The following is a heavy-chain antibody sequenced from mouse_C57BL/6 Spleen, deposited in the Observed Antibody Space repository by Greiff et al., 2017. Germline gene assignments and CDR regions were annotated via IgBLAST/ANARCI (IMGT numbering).Heavy chain of an antibody. CDR2: IDPSDSYT. CDR1: GYTFTSYW. CDR3: ARCGGNGDFDY. D-gene: IGHD2-1*01. V-gene: IGHV1-69*01. J-gene: IGHJ2*01. Sequence: VQLQQPGAELVMPGASVKLSCKASGYTFTSYWMHWVKQRPGQGLEWIGEIDPSDSYTNYNQKFKGKSTLTVDKSSSTAYMQLSSLTSEDSAVYYCARCGGNGDFDYWGQGTTLTVSS.